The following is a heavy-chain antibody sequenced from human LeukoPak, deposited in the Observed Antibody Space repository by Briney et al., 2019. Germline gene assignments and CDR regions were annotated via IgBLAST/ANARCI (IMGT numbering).Heavy chain of an antibody. Sequence: PSETLSLTCTVSGGSVNSGSYYWSWIRQPPGKGLEWIGYIYNSGSINYNPSLKSRVTISVDTSKNQFSLKLSSVTAADTAVYYCARDLGQQLVLFYYWGQGTLVTVSS. CDR2: IYNSGSI. CDR1: GGSVNSGSYY. CDR3: ARDLGQQLVLFYY. J-gene: IGHJ4*02. D-gene: IGHD6-13*01. V-gene: IGHV4-61*01.